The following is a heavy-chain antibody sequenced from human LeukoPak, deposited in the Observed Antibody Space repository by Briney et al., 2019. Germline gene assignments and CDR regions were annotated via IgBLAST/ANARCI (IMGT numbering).Heavy chain of an antibody. D-gene: IGHD1-14*01. Sequence: PSETLSLTCAVYGGSFSGYYWSWIRQPPGKGLEWIGEINHSGSTNYNSSLKSRVTFSVDTSKNQFSLKLSSVTAADTAVYYCARHSRRDRKSPWDYWGQGTLVTVSS. V-gene: IGHV4-34*01. CDR1: GGSFSGYY. CDR2: INHSGST. J-gene: IGHJ4*02. CDR3: ARHSRRDRKSPWDY.